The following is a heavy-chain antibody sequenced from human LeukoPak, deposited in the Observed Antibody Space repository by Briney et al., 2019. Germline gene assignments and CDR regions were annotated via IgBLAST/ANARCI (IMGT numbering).Heavy chain of an antibody. V-gene: IGHV3-30-3*01. CDR3: ARVATGLYASGSYSDY. Sequence: GGSLRLSCAASGFTFSIYAMRWVRQAPGKGLEWVAVISHDGSNKYYADSVKGRFTISRDKSGSTVYLQMNSLRAEDTAVYYCARVATGLYASGSYSDYWGQGTLVTVSS. D-gene: IGHD3-10*01. J-gene: IGHJ4*02. CDR1: GFTFSIYA. CDR2: ISHDGSNK.